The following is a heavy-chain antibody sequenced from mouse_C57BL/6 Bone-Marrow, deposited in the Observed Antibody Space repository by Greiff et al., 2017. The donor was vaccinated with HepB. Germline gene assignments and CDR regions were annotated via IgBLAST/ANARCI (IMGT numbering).Heavy chain of an antibody. CDR2: IWGVGST. V-gene: IGHV2-6*01. CDR1: GFSFTSYG. CDR3: AILRAGTRAMDY. D-gene: IGHD1-1*01. Sequence: VKLVESGPGLVAPSQSLSITCTVSGFSFTSYGVDWVRQSPGKGLEWLGVIWGVGSTNYNSALKSRLSISKDNSKSQVFLKMSSLQTDDTAMYYCAILRAGTRAMDYWGQGTSVTVSS. J-gene: IGHJ4*01.